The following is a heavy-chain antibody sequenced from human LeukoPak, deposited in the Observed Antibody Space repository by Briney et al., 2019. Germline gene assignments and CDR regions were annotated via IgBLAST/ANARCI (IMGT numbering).Heavy chain of an antibody. CDR3: ARDHGDNLWSGYLD. D-gene: IGHD3-3*01. V-gene: IGHV3-7*03. J-gene: IGHJ4*02. Sequence: PGGSLRLSCTASGFTFDNYAMSWVRQAPGKGLEWVANIKQDGSEKYYVDSVTGRFTISRDNAKNSLYLQMSSLRAEDTAVYYCARDHGDNLWSGYLDWGQGTLVTVSS. CDR1: GFTFDNYA. CDR2: IKQDGSEK.